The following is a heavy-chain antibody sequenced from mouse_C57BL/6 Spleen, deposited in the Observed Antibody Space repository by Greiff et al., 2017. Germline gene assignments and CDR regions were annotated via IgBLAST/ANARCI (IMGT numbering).Heavy chain of an antibody. CDR3: ARVVTGGGWYFDV. J-gene: IGHJ1*03. CDR1: GYTFTDYY. V-gene: IGHV1-76*01. CDR2: IYPGSGNT. D-gene: IGHD2-2*01. Sequence: QVQLQQSGAELVRPGASVKLSCKASGYTFTDYYINWVKQRPGQGLEWIARIYPGSGNTYYNEKFKGKATLTAEKSSSTAYMQLSSLTSEDSAVYFCARVVTGGGWYFDVWGTGTTVTVSS.